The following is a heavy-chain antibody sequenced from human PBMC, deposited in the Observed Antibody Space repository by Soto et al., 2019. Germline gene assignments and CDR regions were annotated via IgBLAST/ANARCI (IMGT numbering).Heavy chain of an antibody. D-gene: IGHD1-26*01. CDR1: GGSISSSSYY. J-gene: IGHJ3*02. CDR3: ARRRSRWGAFDI. CDR2: IYYSGST. Sequence: LSLTCTVSGGSISSSSYYWGWIRQPPGKGLEWIGSIYYSGSTYYNPSLKSRVTISVDTSKNQFSLKLSSVTAADTAVYYCARRRSRWGAFDIWGQGTMVTVSS. V-gene: IGHV4-39*01.